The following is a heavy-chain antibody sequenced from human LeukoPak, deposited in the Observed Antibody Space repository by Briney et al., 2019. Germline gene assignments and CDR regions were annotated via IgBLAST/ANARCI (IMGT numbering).Heavy chain of an antibody. CDR3: ARGRYYGMDV. Sequence: GGSLRLSCAASGFTFTSYWMRWVRHAPGKGRVWVSRVNSDGSSTTYADCVKGRFTISRDNAKNTLYLQMNSLRAEDTAVYYCARGRYYGMDVWGQGTTVTVSS. J-gene: IGHJ6*02. CDR1: GFTFTSYW. V-gene: IGHV3-74*01. CDR2: VNSDGSST.